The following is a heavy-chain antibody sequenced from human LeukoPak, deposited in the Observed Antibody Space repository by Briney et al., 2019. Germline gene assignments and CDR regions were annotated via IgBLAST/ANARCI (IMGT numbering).Heavy chain of an antibody. D-gene: IGHD2-15*01. Sequence: PSETLSLTCTVSGGSISSYYWSWIRQPAGKGLEWIGRIYTSGSTNYNPSLKCRVTMSVDTSKNQFSLKLSSVTAADTAVYYCARASNFCSGGSCYSRRSDTYYYMDVWGKGTTVTVSS. CDR2: IYTSGST. CDR1: GGSISSYY. CDR3: ARASNFCSGGSCYSRRSDTYYYMDV. J-gene: IGHJ6*03. V-gene: IGHV4-4*07.